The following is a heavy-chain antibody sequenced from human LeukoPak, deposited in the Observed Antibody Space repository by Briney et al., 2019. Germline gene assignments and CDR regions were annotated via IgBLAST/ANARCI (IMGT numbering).Heavy chain of an antibody. Sequence: GGTLRLTCAASGFTFDNYAKNWVCHGPGPGLEWVSSISGSGDIKAFGTSVKGRFTISRDNSKNTVSLQMNSLRADDTAVYYCAKEGALGGSGALDYWGQGTLVTVSS. CDR2: ISGSGDIK. CDR3: AKEGALGGSGALDY. V-gene: IGHV3-23*01. D-gene: IGHD6-19*01. J-gene: IGHJ4*02. CDR1: GFTFDNYA.